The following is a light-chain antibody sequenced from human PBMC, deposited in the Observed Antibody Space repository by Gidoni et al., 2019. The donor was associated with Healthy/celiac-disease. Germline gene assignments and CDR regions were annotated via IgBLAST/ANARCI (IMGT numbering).Light chain of an antibody. V-gene: IGKV3-15*01. CDR3: QQYNNWPPP. Sequence: ILMTQSPATLSVSPGERATLSCRASQSVSSNLAWYQQKPGQAPRLLIYGASTRATGIPARFSGSGSGTEFTLTISSLQSEDFAVYYCQQYNNWPPPFGQGTKLEIK. CDR1: QSVSSN. CDR2: GAS. J-gene: IGKJ2*01.